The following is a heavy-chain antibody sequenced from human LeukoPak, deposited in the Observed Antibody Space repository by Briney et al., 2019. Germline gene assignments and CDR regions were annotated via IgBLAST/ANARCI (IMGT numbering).Heavy chain of an antibody. Sequence: ASVKVSCKASGYTFTSYDINWVRQATGQGLEWMGWMNPNSGNTGYAQKFQGRVTMTRNTSISTAYMELSSLRSEDTAVYYCARAHSSSSGLDDWGQGTLVTVSS. CDR3: ARAHSSSSGLDD. V-gene: IGHV1-8*01. CDR1: GYTFTSYD. J-gene: IGHJ4*02. CDR2: MNPNSGNT. D-gene: IGHD6-6*01.